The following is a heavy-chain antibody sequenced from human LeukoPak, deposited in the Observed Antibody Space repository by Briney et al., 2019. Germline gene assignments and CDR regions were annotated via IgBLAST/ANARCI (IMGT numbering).Heavy chain of an antibody. CDR1: GGLISRIEYY. Sequence: PSHTPSLTCTVSGGLISRIEYYWGWVRQSPVKGLEWLGHIYHTGTTLYSPHLNNRLTVSVDSSKNQFSLTLNSVTAADTAVYYCASVSVWELATHTGGSFDYWGRGILVTVSS. CDR2: IYHTGTT. J-gene: IGHJ4*02. V-gene: IGHV4-30-4*01. CDR3: ASVSVWELATHTGGSFDY. D-gene: IGHD1-26*01.